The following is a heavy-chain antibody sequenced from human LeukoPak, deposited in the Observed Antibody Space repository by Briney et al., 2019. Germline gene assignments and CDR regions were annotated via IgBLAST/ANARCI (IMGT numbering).Heavy chain of an antibody. V-gene: IGHV5-10-1*01. J-gene: IGHJ4*02. D-gene: IGHD6-13*01. CDR2: IDPSDSYT. CDR1: GYSFTSYW. Sequence: GESLKISCKGSGYSFTSYWISWVRQMPGKGLEWMGRIDPSDSYTNYSPSFQGHVTISPDKSISTAYLQWSSLKASDTAMYYCARHPSPQYSSSWYPYYFDYWGQGTLVTVSS. CDR3: ARHPSPQYSSSWYPYYFDY.